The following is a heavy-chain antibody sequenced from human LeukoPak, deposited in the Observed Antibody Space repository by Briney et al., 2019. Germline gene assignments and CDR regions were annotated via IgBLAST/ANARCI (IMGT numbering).Heavy chain of an antibody. CDR2: TWSDGRSE. V-gene: IGHV3-33*01. J-gene: IGHJ4*02. CDR3: ARDRGNDYFDS. Sequence: GGSLRLSRVVSGVSLSSHGMHWVRQAPGKRLEWLTFTWSDGRSEYYADSVKGRFSVSRDNSKNTVYLQIDSLRVEDTAVYYCARDRGNDYFDSWGQGTLVTVSS. CDR1: GVSLSSHG.